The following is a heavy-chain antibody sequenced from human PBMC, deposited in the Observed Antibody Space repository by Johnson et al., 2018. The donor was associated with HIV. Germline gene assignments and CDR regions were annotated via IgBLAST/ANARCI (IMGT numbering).Heavy chain of an antibody. J-gene: IGHJ3*02. CDR2: ISYDGSNK. V-gene: IGHV3-30*19. CDR1: GFTFSSYG. CDR3: ARLRGAFDI. Sequence: QVQLVESGGGVVQPGKSLRLSCVASGFTFSSYGMHWVRQAPGKGLEWVAVISYDGSNKYYADSVKGRFTISRDNSKNTLYLQINSLRAEDTAVYYCARLRGAFDIWGQGTMVTVSS.